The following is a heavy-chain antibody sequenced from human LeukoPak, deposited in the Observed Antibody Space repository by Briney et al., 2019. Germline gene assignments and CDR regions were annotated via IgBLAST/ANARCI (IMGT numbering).Heavy chain of an antibody. CDR3: ARRRGYSYDY. J-gene: IGHJ4*02. D-gene: IGHD5-18*01. CDR2: IYYSGST. Sequence: PSETLSLTCTVSGGSIISYYWSWIRQPPGKGLEWIGYIYYSGSTNYNPSLKSRVTISVDTSKNQFSLKLSSVTAADTAVYYCARRRGYSYDYWGQGTLVTVSS. V-gene: IGHV4-59*08. CDR1: GGSIISYY.